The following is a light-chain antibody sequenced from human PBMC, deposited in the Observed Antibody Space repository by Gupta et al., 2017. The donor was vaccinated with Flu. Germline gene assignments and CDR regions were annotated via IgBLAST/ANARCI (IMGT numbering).Light chain of an antibody. CDR1: ELADKY. V-gene: IGLV3-1*01. Sequence: CVGDELADKYSAGYQQKPCQSPVLVTYADIERPSGIPELFSGSNSGNTATLTIRETQAMDEADYYCQAWDGASVVFGGGTKLTVL. CDR3: QAWDGASVV. CDR2: ADI. J-gene: IGLJ2*01.